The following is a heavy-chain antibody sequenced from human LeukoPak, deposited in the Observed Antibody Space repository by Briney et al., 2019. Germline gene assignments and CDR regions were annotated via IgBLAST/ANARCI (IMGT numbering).Heavy chain of an antibody. V-gene: IGHV3-64D*06. CDR2: INSNGGRT. D-gene: IGHD3-22*01. Sequence: GGSLTLSCSASGFTFKKYAMHWVRQAPGKGLEYVSAINSNGGRTYYPDSGKGRFTICRDNSKTTLFLQMSSMRVEDTAVYYCVKDLYYDNSGYYSGAFDYWGQGTLVTVSS. CDR3: VKDLYYDNSGYYSGAFDY. J-gene: IGHJ4*02. CDR1: GFTFKKYA.